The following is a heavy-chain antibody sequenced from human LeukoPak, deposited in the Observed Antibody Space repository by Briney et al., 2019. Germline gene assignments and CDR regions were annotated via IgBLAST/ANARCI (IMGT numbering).Heavy chain of an antibody. J-gene: IGHJ4*02. CDR1: GFTVSSNY. Sequence: PGGSLRLSCAASGFTVSSNYMSWVRQAPGKGLEWVSVIYSGGSTYYADSVKGRFTISRDNSKNTLYLQMNSLRAEDTAVYYCARDIGYYYDSSGYHFDYWGQGTLVTVSS. V-gene: IGHV3-66*01. CDR2: IYSGGST. D-gene: IGHD3-22*01. CDR3: ARDIGYYYDSSGYHFDY.